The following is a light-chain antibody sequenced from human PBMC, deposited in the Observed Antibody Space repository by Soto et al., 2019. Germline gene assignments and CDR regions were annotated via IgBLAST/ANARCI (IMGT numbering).Light chain of an antibody. CDR3: QQHNDWPAT. V-gene: IGKV3-15*01. Sequence: IVMTQSPDTLSVSPGERVTLSCRASQNVRSNLAWYHQKAGQAPRLLIYGASTRANDIPARFSGSGSGTEFTLTISSLQSEDSAIYYCQQHNDWPATFGQGTKVDIK. CDR1: QNVRSN. CDR2: GAS. J-gene: IGKJ1*01.